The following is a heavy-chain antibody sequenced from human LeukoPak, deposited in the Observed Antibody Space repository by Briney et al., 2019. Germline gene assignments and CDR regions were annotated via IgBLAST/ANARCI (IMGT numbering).Heavy chain of an antibody. V-gene: IGHV1-18*01. D-gene: IGHD2-2*01. Sequence: ASVKVSCKASGYTFTSYGISWVRQAPGQGLEWMGWISAYNGNIDNAQEVQGRVTMTTDTSTSTAYMELRSLRSDDTAVYYCARGYCSSTSCEDAFDIWGQGTMVTVSS. CDR2: ISAYNGNI. J-gene: IGHJ3*02. CDR1: GYTFTSYG. CDR3: ARGYCSSTSCEDAFDI.